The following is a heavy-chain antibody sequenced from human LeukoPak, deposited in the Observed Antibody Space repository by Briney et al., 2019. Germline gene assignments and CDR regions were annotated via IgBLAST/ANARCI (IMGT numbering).Heavy chain of an antibody. Sequence: GGSLRLTCAASGFTFRSYTMSWVRQAPGKGLEWVSVINGGGDSTNYVDSVKGRFTISRDNSENTLYLQMNSLRAEDTAVYYCAKDRLTATKYWSFDLWGRGTLASVSS. CDR2: INGGGDST. CDR1: GFTFRSYT. V-gene: IGHV3-23*01. J-gene: IGHJ2*01. D-gene: IGHD4-17*01. CDR3: AKDRLTATKYWSFDL.